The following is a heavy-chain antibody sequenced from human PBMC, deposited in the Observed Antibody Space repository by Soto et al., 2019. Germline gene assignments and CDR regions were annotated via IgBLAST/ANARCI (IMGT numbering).Heavy chain of an antibody. CDR3: ARGGGYTFDY. CDR2: IYHSGST. D-gene: IGHD3-16*01. J-gene: IGHJ4*02. V-gene: IGHV4-59*12. CDR1: GGSISNYY. Sequence: PSETLSLTCTVSGGSISNYYWGWIRQPPGKGLEWIGYIYHSGSTYYNPSLKSRVTISVDRSKNQFSLKLSSVTAADTAVYYCARGGGYTFDYWGQGTLVTVSS.